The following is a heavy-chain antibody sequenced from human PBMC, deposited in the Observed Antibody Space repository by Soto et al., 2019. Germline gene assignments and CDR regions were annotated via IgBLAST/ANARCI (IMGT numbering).Heavy chain of an antibody. Sequence: PSETLSLTCTVSGGSISSGGYYWSWIRQPPGKGLEWIGYIYYSGSTYYNPSLKSRVTISVDTSKNQFSLKLSSVTAADTAVYYCARDPVSSGPLAVGYWGQGTLVTVSS. V-gene: IGHV4-30-4*01. J-gene: IGHJ4*02. CDR3: ARDPVSSGPLAVGY. CDR2: IYYSGST. CDR1: GGSISSGGYY. D-gene: IGHD6-19*01.